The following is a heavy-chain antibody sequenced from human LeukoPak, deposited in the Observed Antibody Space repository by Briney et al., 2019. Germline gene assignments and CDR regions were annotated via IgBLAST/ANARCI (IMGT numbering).Heavy chain of an antibody. Sequence: ASVKVSCKASGYTFTSYDINWVRQATGQGLEWMGWMNPNSGNTGYAQKFQGRVTMTRNTSISTAYMELSSLRSEDTAVYYCARADSGADFWSGYALHYYYYYYMDVWGKGTTVTVSS. CDR2: MNPNSGNT. D-gene: IGHD3-3*01. J-gene: IGHJ6*03. V-gene: IGHV1-8*01. CDR1: GYTFTSYD. CDR3: ARADSGADFWSGYALHYYYYYYMDV.